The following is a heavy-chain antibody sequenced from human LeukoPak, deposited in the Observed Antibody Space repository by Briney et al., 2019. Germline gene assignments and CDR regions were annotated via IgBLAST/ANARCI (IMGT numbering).Heavy chain of an antibody. CDR1: GGSVSSYY. Sequence: SQTLSLTCTVSGGSVSSYYLSWIRQPPGKGLEWIGYIYYSGSTNYSPSLKSRVTISVDTSKNQFSLKLSSVTAADTAVYYCARGWGYFDSWGQGTLVTVSS. CDR2: IYYSGST. V-gene: IGHV4-59*08. J-gene: IGHJ4*02. D-gene: IGHD7-27*01. CDR3: ARGWGYFDS.